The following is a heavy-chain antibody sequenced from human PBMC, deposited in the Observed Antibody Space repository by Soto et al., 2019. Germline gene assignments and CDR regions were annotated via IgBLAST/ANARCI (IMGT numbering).Heavy chain of an antibody. V-gene: IGHV3-30*18. CDR1: GVTFSSYG. CDR3: AKLGTSPTFDY. CDR2: ISYDGSNK. J-gene: IGHJ4*02. D-gene: IGHD1-7*01. Sequence: GGSLRLSCVASGVTFSSYGMHWVRQAPGKGLEWVAVISYDGSNKFYADSVKGRFTVSRDNSKNTLYLQMNSLRAEDTAVYYCAKLGTSPTFDYWGQGTLVTVSS.